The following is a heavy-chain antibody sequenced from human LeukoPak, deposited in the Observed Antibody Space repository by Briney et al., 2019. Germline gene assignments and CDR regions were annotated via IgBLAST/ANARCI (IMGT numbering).Heavy chain of an antibody. CDR1: GGSISSYY. CDR3: ARHPMRIAVAGRPGLSWFDP. V-gene: IGHV4-59*08. Sequence: PSETLSLTCTVSGGSISSYYWSWIRQPPGKGLEWIGYIYYSGSTNYNPSLKSRVTISVDTSKNQFSLKLSSVTAADTAVYYCARHPMRIAVAGRPGLSWFDPWGQGTLVTVSS. CDR2: IYYSGST. J-gene: IGHJ5*02. D-gene: IGHD6-19*01.